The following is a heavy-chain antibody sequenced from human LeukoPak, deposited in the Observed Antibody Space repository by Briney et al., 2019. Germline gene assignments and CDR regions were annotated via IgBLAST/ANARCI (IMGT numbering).Heavy chain of an antibody. D-gene: IGHD3-10*01. J-gene: IGHJ4*02. CDR2: ISAYNGNT. Sequence: ASVKVSCKASGYTFTSYGISWVRQAPGQGLEWMGWISAYNGNTNYAQKLQGRVTMTTDTSTSTAYMELRSLRSDDTAVYYCARDTGLLWFGELLFSGWGQGTLVTVSS. V-gene: IGHV1-18*01. CDR1: GYTFTSYG. CDR3: ARDTGLLWFGELLFSG.